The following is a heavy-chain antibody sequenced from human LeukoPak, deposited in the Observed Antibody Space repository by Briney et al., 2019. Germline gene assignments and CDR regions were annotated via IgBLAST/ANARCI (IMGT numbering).Heavy chain of an antibody. Sequence: QPGGSLRLSCASSGFTFTSYAVSWVRQAPGKGLEWVSTISYSGGTTYHTDSVKGRFTISRDISKNTVYLQMNGLKAEDTAVYYCAKDGVVRGLGPYYFDSWGQGSLVTVSS. D-gene: IGHD3-10*01. J-gene: IGHJ4*02. CDR1: GFTFTSYA. CDR3: AKDGVVRGLGPYYFDS. CDR2: ISYSGGTT. V-gene: IGHV3-23*01.